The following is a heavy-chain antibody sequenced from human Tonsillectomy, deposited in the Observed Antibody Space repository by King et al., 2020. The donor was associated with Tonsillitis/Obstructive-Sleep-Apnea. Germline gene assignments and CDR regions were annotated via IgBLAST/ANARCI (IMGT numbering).Heavy chain of an antibody. CDR1: GGSISSYY. D-gene: IGHD3-3*01. J-gene: IGHJ5*02. V-gene: IGHV4-4*07. CDR3: AREYDFWSGHPNWFDP. CDR2: VYTSGST. Sequence: VQLQESGPGLVKPSETLSLTCTVSGGSISSYYWSWIRQPAGKGLEWIGRVYTSGSTNYNPSLKSRVTMSVDTSKNQFSLKLSSVTAADPAVYYCAREYDFWSGHPNWFDPWGQGTLVTVSS.